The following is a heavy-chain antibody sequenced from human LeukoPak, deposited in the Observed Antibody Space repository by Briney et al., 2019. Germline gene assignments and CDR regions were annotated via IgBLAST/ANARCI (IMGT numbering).Heavy chain of an antibody. J-gene: IGHJ4*02. V-gene: IGHV4-39*07. CDR3: ARDRAVAGTFDY. D-gene: IGHD6-19*01. CDR1: GGSISSSSYY. CDR2: IYYSGST. Sequence: SETLSLICTVSGGSISSSSYYWGWIRQPPGKGLEWIGSIYYSGSTYYNPSLKSRVTISVDTSKNQFSLKLSSVTAADTAVYYCARDRAVAGTFDYWGQGTLVTVSS.